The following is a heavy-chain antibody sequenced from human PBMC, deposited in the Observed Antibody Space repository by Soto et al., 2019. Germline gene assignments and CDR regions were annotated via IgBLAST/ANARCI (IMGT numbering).Heavy chain of an antibody. CDR1: GGSISSSSYY. J-gene: IGHJ6*02. CDR3: ARGVLRYYYYGMDV. CDR2: IYLSGST. Sequence: TSETLSLTCTVSGGSISSSSYYRGWIRQPPGKGLEWIGYIYLSGSTSYNPSLKSRVSISLHTSRNQFSLKLSSVTAADTAVYYCARGVLRYYYYGMDVWGQGTTVTVSS. V-gene: IGHV4-61*05.